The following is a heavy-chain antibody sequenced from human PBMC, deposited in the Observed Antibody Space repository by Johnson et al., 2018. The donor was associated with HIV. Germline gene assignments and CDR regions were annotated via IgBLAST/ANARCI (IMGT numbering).Heavy chain of an antibody. Sequence: VQLVESGGGLVQPGGSLRLSCAASGFTFSSYWMSWVRQAPGKGLEWVANIKQDGSEKYYVDSVKGRFTISRDNAKNSLYLQMNSLRAEDTAVYYCARVYYYGSSGIDAFDIWGQGTMVTVSS. V-gene: IGHV3-7*01. CDR1: GFTFSSYW. CDR2: IKQDGSEK. CDR3: ARVYYYGSSGIDAFDI. D-gene: IGHD3-22*01. J-gene: IGHJ3*02.